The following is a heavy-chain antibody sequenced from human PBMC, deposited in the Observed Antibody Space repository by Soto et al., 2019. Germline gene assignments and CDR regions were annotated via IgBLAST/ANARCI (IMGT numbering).Heavy chain of an antibody. Sequence: PGGSLRLSCAASGFTFSSYGMHWVRQAPGKGLEWVAVISYDGSNKYYADPVKGRFTISRDNSKNTLYLQMNSLRAEDTAVYYCAKVAWVYDILTGYSYFDYWGQGTLVTVSS. J-gene: IGHJ4*02. CDR1: GFTFSSYG. V-gene: IGHV3-30*18. CDR2: ISYDGSNK. D-gene: IGHD3-9*01. CDR3: AKVAWVYDILTGYSYFDY.